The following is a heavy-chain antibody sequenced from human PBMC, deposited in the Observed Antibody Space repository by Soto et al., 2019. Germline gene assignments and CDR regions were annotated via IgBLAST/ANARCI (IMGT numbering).Heavy chain of an antibody. Sequence: EVQLVESGGGLVKPGGSLRLSCAASGFTFSSYSMNWVRQAPGKGLEWVSSISSSSSYIYYADSVKGRFTISRDNPKNLLYLQMNGLRAEDTAVYYCARDLRGGVATTFDYWGQGTLVTVSS. CDR2: ISSSSSYI. CDR1: GFTFSSYS. CDR3: ARDLRGGVATTFDY. D-gene: IGHD5-12*01. V-gene: IGHV3-21*01. J-gene: IGHJ4*02.